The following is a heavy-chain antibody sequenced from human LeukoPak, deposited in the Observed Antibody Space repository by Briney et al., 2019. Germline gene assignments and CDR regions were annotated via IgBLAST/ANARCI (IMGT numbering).Heavy chain of an antibody. CDR3: ARLDILTGYYVDY. CDR1: GFTFSSYS. D-gene: IGHD3-9*01. CDR2: ISSSSSYI. J-gene: IGHJ4*02. Sequence: GGSLRLSCAASGFTFSSYSMNWVRQAPGKGLEWVSSISSSSSYIYYADSVKGRFTISRDNAENSLYLQMNSLRAEDTAVYYCARLDILTGYYVDYWGQGTLVTVSS. V-gene: IGHV3-21*01.